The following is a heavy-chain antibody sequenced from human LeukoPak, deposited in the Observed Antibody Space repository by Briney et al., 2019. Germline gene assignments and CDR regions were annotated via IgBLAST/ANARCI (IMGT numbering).Heavy chain of an antibody. Sequence: GGSLRLSCAVSGYPFSFYEVNWVRQAPGQGLEWVSNISSSGSTTYYADSVKGRFSISRDNAKGSLYLHMNSLRVEDTAGYYCALLAVASDFDYWGQGALVTVSS. V-gene: IGHV3-48*03. D-gene: IGHD6-19*01. CDR2: ISSSGSTT. CDR3: ALLAVASDFDY. CDR1: GYPFSFYE. J-gene: IGHJ4*02.